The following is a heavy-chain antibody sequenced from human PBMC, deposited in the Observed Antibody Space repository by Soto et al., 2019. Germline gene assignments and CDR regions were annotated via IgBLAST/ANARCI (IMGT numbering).Heavy chain of an antibody. CDR1: GGTFSTDS. Sequence: QVQLVQSGAEVKKPGSSVKVSCKASGGTFSTDSVSWVRQAPGQGLEWMGGIIPMFGTENNAQKFQGRVTITADESTSTAYMELSSLRSEDTAVYFCAREIDGYYGMDVWGQGSTVTAAS. CDR3: AREIDGYYGMDV. V-gene: IGHV1-69*12. J-gene: IGHJ6*02. CDR2: IIPMFGTE.